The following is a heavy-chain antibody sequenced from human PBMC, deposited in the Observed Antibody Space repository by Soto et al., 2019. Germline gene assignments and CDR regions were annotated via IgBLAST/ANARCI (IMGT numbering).Heavy chain of an antibody. D-gene: IGHD2-8*01. CDR1: GFTFSTYA. CDR3: AGRYCPNGVCYTNYYYYIDV. CDR2: LTPSGGNT. V-gene: IGHV3-23*01. Sequence: VQLLDSGGGLVQPGGSLRLSCAASGFTFSTYAMTWVRQAPGKGLEWVSTLTPSGGNTYYADSVQGRFTISRDNSMNTLYLQMNSLRAEDTAVYYCAGRYCPNGVCYTNYYYYIDVWGEGTMVTVSS. J-gene: IGHJ6*03.